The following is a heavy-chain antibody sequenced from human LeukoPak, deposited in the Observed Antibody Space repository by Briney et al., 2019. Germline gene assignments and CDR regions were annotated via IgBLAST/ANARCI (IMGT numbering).Heavy chain of an antibody. Sequence: GGSRRLSWAASGFTFGSYSMNGVRQAPGKGLGWVSYISSSSSTIYYADSVKGRFTISRDNAKNSLYLQMNSLRAEDTAVYYCARDQGGGYSYGWQSFDYWGQGTLVTVSS. J-gene: IGHJ4*02. CDR3: ARDQGGGYSYGWQSFDY. V-gene: IGHV3-48*04. D-gene: IGHD5-18*01. CDR1: GFTFGSYS. CDR2: ISSSSSTI.